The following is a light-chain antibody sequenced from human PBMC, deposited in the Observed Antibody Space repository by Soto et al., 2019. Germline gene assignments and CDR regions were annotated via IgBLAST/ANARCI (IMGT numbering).Light chain of an antibody. Sequence: EIELTQSPGTLSLSPGERATLSCRASQTVRSTYLAWYQQKHGQAPRLIIYGATKRQSGVPDRFSGGGSGTAFTLTISGLEREDLASYYCHQYSSSVSFGGGTKEDIK. J-gene: IGKJ4*01. V-gene: IGKV3-20*01. CDR3: HQYSSSVS. CDR1: QTVRSTY. CDR2: GAT.